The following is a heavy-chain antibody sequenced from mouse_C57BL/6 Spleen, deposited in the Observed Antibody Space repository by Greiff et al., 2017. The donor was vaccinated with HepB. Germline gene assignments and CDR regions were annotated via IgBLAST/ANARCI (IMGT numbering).Heavy chain of an antibody. J-gene: IGHJ1*03. D-gene: IGHD2-4*01. Sequence: EVQLQQSGGGLVQPKGSLKLSCAASGFSFNTYAMNWVRQAPGKGLEWVARIRSKSNNYATYYADSVKDRFTISRDDSESMLYLQMNNLKTEDTAMYYRMRQGDYDPYWYFDVWGTGTTVTVSS. V-gene: IGHV10-1*01. CDR1: GFSFNTYA. CDR2: IRSKSNNYAT. CDR3: MRQGDYDPYWYFDV.